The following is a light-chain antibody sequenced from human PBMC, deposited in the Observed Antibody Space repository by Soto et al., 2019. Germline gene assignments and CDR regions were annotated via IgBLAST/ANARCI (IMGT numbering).Light chain of an antibody. CDR1: QRVISSY. Sequence: IVLTQSPGPLSFAPGGGVTLSCRASQRVISSYLAWYQQKPGQAPRLLIFGATTRATGIPDRFSGSGSGTDFTLTIDRLEPEDFAVYSCQQYGSTPLTFGQGTKVDIK. J-gene: IGKJ1*01. V-gene: IGKV3-20*01. CDR3: QQYGSTPLT. CDR2: GAT.